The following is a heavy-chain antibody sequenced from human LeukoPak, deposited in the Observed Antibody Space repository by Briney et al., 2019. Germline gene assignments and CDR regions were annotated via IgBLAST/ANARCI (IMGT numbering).Heavy chain of an antibody. CDR3: ASSESYRFDY. Sequence: GGSLRLSCAASGFTFSSFSMIWVRQAPGKGLEWVSHITASGTAMFYADSVKGRFTISRDNAKNSLYLQMNSLRDEDTAVYYCASSESYRFDYWGQGTLVTVSS. CDR1: GFTFSSFS. V-gene: IGHV3-48*02. D-gene: IGHD1-26*01. CDR2: ITASGTAM. J-gene: IGHJ4*02.